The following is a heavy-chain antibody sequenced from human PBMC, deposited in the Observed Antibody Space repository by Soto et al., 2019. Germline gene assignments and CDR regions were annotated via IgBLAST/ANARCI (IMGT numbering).Heavy chain of an antibody. CDR1: GFSFSNNG. D-gene: IGHD3-16*01. CDR3: AKDRVESGLGEIDY. J-gene: IGHJ4*02. Sequence: QVQLVESGGGVVQPGRSLRLSCAASGFSFSNNGMHWVRQAPGKGLEWGAIISYDGSQKYYADSVRGRFTISRDNSKNTLYLQMNSLRVEDTAIYYCAKDRVESGLGEIDYWGQGTLVTVSS. V-gene: IGHV3-30*18. CDR2: ISYDGSQK.